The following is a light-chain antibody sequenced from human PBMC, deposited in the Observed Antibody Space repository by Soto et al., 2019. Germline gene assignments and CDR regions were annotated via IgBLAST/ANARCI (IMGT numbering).Light chain of an antibody. J-gene: IGKJ4*01. V-gene: IGKV1-27*01. CDR3: QKYNSDPPLT. CDR2: AAS. CDR1: QGISNY. Sequence: DIQMTQSPSSLSASVGDRVTITCRASQGISNYLAWYQQKPGKVPKLLIYAASTLQSGVPSRFNGSGSGTDFTLTISSLQPEDVATYYCQKYNSDPPLTFGGGTKVEIK.